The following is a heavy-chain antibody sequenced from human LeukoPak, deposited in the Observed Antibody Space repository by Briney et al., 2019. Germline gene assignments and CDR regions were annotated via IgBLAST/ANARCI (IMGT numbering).Heavy chain of an antibody. Sequence: SETLSLTCTVSGGSISGCSYYWSWIRQPPGKDLEWIRSIYYSGSTYYNPSLKSRVTITVDTSKNQFSLKLSSVTAADTAVYFCARHRDGYDGFDPWGQGTLVTVSS. D-gene: IGHD5-12*01. CDR2: IYYSGST. J-gene: IGHJ5*01. CDR1: GGSISGCSYY. V-gene: IGHV4-39*01. CDR3: ARHRDGYDGFDP.